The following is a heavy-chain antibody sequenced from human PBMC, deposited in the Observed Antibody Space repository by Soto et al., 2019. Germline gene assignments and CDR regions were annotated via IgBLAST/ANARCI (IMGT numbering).Heavy chain of an antibody. Sequence: PXGSLRLCCAAAGFTFTRYSLNWVRQAPGKGLEWVSSISSTTNYIYYADSMKGRFTVSRDNAKNSVYLEMNSLSAEDTAVYYCARESEDLTSNFDYWGQGTLVTVSS. V-gene: IGHV3-21*01. CDR2: ISSTTNYI. CDR1: GFTFTRYS. J-gene: IGHJ4*02. CDR3: ARESEDLTSNFDY.